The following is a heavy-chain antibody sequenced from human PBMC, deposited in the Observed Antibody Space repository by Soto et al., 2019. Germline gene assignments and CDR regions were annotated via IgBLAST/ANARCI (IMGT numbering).Heavy chain of an antibody. J-gene: IGHJ6*02. Sequence: GGSLRLSCAASGFTFDDYAMHWVRQAPGKGLEWVSLISGDGGSTYYADSVKGRFTISRDNSKNSLYLQMNSLRTEDTALYYCAKDCYGDYFNYYYGMDVWGQGTTVTVSS. V-gene: IGHV3-43*02. CDR1: GFTFDDYA. CDR3: AKDCYGDYFNYYYGMDV. CDR2: ISGDGGST. D-gene: IGHD4-17*01.